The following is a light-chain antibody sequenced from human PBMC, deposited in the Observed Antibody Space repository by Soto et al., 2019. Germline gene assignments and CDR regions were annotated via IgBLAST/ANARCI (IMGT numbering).Light chain of an antibody. Sequence: EVVLTQSPATLSLSPGERATLSCRASQSVKNFLAWYQQKPGQAPRLLISDASNRATAIPARFSGSGSGTDVTLPISALEPEDLGVYYCQQRNNWPFTFGPGTKVDIK. CDR1: QSVKNF. CDR2: DAS. J-gene: IGKJ3*01. CDR3: QQRNNWPFT. V-gene: IGKV3-11*01.